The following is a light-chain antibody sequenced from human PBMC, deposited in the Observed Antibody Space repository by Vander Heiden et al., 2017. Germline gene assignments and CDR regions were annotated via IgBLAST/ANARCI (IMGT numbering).Light chain of an antibody. CDR2: RAS. CDR3: RHHNSSPYT. CDR1: QSVSSN. Sequence: RTHSPATLSVSPGERATFSCRASQSVSSNLAWYQQIPGEAPRLLSIRASPRAAGMPSTFSISGSGTEFTPLTISLQPPDYFATYCCRHHNSSPYTFGQGTKLEIK. V-gene: IGKV3-15*01. J-gene: IGKJ2*01.